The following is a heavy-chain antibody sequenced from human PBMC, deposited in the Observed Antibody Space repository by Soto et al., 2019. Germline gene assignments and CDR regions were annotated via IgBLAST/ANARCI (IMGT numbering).Heavy chain of an antibody. J-gene: IGHJ6*03. CDR3: ARLIRELELPYYYYYMDV. Sequence: SETLSLTCTVSGGSISSYYWSWIRQPPGKGLEWIGYIYYSGSTNYNPSLKSRVTISVDTSKNQFSLKLSSVTAADTAVYYCARLIRELELPYYYYYMDVWGKGTTVTVSS. CDR2: IYYSGST. D-gene: IGHD1-7*01. V-gene: IGHV4-59*08. CDR1: GGSISSYY.